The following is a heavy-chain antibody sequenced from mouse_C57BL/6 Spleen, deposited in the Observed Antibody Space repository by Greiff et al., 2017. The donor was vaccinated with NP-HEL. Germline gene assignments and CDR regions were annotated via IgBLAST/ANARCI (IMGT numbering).Heavy chain of an antibody. V-gene: IGHV5-4*03. Sequence: DVMLVESGGGLVKPGGSLKLSCAASGFTFSSYAMSWVRQTPEKRLEWVATISDGGSYTYYPDNVKGRFTISRDNAKNNLYLQMSHLKSEDTAMYYCARSTMVTRYYFDYWGQGTTLTVSS. CDR2: ISDGGSYT. D-gene: IGHD2-2*01. CDR3: ARSTMVTRYYFDY. CDR1: GFTFSSYA. J-gene: IGHJ2*01.